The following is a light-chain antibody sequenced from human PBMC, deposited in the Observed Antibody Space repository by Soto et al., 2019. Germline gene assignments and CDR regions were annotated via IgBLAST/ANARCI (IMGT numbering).Light chain of an antibody. CDR2: DAS. Sequence: EIVLTQSPATLSLSPGERATLSCRASQSVSSYLAWYQQKPGQAPRLLIYDASNRAHGIPARFSGSGSGTDFTLTISRLEAEDFAVYYCQQRQTFGQGTKLEIK. CDR1: QSVSSY. J-gene: IGKJ2*01. CDR3: QQRQT. V-gene: IGKV3-11*01.